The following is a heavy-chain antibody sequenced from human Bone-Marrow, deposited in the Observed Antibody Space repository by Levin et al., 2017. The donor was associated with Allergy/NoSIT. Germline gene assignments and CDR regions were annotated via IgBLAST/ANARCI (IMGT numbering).Heavy chain of an antibody. V-gene: IGHV4-39*07. CDR1: GDSLSRSLYY. J-gene: IGHJ6*03. CDR3: AREYYLDV. Sequence: PSETLSLTCSVSGDSLSRSLYYWVWIRQPPGTGLEWIGSIYYIGTTYYNPSLKSRVTVSVDTSKNQFSLRLKNVTAADSAVYYCAREYYLDVWGKGTTVTVSS. CDR2: IYYIGTT.